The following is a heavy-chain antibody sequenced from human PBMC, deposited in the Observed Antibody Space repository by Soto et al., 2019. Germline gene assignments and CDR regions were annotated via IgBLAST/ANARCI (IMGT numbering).Heavy chain of an antibody. D-gene: IGHD2-2*01. CDR1: GGSISSGDYY. CDR2: IYYSGST. V-gene: IGHV4-30-4*01. J-gene: IGHJ5*02. Sequence: SETLSLTCTVSGGSISSGDYYWSWIRQPPGKGLEWIGYIYYSGSTYYSPSLKSRVTISVDTSKNQFSLKLSSVTAADTAVYYCARGKPVPADRSWFDPWGQGTLVTVSS. CDR3: ARGKPVPADRSWFDP.